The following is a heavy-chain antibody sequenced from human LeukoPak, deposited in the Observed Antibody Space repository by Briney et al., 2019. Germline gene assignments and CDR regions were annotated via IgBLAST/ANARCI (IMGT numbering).Heavy chain of an antibody. D-gene: IGHD1/OR15-1a*01. CDR2: ISSSGSTI. CDR3: AKEAGAAGATWNIDS. V-gene: IGHV3-48*03. CDR1: GFTFSSYE. J-gene: IGHJ4*02. Sequence: TGGSLRLSCAASGFTFSSYEMNWVRQAPGKGLEWVSYISSSGSTIYYADSVKGRFTISRDNSKNTLYLQMSSLRAHDTAVYYCAKEAGAAGATWNIDSWGQGTLVTVSS.